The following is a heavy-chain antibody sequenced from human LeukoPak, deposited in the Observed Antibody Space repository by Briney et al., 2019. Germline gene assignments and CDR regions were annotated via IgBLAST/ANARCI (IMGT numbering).Heavy chain of an antibody. CDR1: GYTLTELS. CDR3: ATGARVGATPWFDP. V-gene: IGHV1-24*01. CDR2: FDPEDGET. Sequence: ASVKVSCKVSGYTLTELSMHWVRQAPGKGLEWMGGFDPEDGETIYAQKFQGRVTMTEDTSTDTAYMELSSLRSEDTAVYYCATGARVGATPWFDPWGQGTLVTVSS. J-gene: IGHJ5*02. D-gene: IGHD1-26*01.